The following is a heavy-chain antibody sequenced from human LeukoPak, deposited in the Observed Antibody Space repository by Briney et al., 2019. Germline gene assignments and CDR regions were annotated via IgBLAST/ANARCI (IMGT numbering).Heavy chain of an antibody. CDR3: ARRYSVRYEFDY. CDR2: IYPGDSET. V-gene: IGHV5-51*01. Sequence: GGSLQISCKGSGNSFTNYWIGWVRQVPGKGLEWMGIIYPGDSETRYSPSFQGQVTISADKSISTAYLQWSSLKASHTPMYYRARRYSVRYEFDYWGQGTLVTVSS. J-gene: IGHJ4*02. D-gene: IGHD1-26*01. CDR1: GNSFTNYW.